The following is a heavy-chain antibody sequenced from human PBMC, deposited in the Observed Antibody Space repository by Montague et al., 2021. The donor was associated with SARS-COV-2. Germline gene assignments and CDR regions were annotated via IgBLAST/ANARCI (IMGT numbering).Heavy chain of an antibody. V-gene: IGHV4-59*12. CDR3: ARVGRQQLVRLSGMDV. D-gene: IGHD6-13*01. CDR1: GGSISSYY. J-gene: IGHJ6*02. CDR2: IYYSGST. Sequence: SETLSLTSTVSGGSISSYYWSWIRQPPGKGLEWIGSIYYSGSTYYNPSLKSRVTISVDTSMNQFSLRLSSVTAADTAVYYCARVGRQQLVRLSGMDVWGQGTTVTVSS.